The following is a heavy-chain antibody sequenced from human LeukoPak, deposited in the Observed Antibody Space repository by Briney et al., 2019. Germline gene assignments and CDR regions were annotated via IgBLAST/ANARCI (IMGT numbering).Heavy chain of an antibody. CDR3: ARGSHRGAWLIDY. Sequence: GGSLRLSCVTSGFTFSDYSMNWVRQAPGTGPQWISFLDASGDNIDYADSVRGRFTNSRDNAKNSLYLHMNSLGDDDTAVYHCARGSHRGAWLIDYWGQGTLVTVSS. CDR1: GFTFSDYS. D-gene: IGHD4/OR15-4a*01. J-gene: IGHJ4*02. CDR2: LDASGDNI. V-gene: IGHV3-48*02.